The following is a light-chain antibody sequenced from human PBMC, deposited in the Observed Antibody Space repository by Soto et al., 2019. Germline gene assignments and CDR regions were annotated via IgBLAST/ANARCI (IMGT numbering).Light chain of an antibody. Sequence: DIQMTQSRSSLSASVGDRVTITCRASQGIGSWLAWYQQKPGKAPKLLIYAASSLQSGVPSRFSGSASGTYFTLTISSLRPEDFATYYCQQASSFPLTFGQGTRLEIK. V-gene: IGKV1D-12*01. CDR1: QGIGSW. J-gene: IGKJ5*01. CDR2: AAS. CDR3: QQASSFPLT.